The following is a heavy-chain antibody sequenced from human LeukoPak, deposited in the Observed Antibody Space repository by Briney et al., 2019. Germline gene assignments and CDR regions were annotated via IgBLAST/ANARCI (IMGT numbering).Heavy chain of an antibody. J-gene: IGHJ5*02. V-gene: IGHV4-39*01. CDR1: GGSLSSSSYY. CDR2: IYYSGST. CDR3: ARNSRILFAP. D-gene: IGHD2/OR15-2a*01. Sequence: SETLSLTCTVSGGSLSSSSYYWGWIRQPPGKGLEWIGSIYYSGSTYYNPSLKSRVTISVDTSKNQFSLKLSSVTAAATAVYYCARNSRILFAPWGPGTLVTVSS.